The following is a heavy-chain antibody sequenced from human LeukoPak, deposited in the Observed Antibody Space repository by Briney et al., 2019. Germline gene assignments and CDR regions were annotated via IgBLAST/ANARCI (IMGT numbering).Heavy chain of an antibody. CDR3: ARVRKAPYGDYAGEDWFDS. CDR1: GASISSSS. V-gene: IGHV3-21*01. Sequence: PSETLSLTCTVSGASISSSSYYWGWIRQPPGKGLEWVASISSGSDYIYHSDSVKGRFTISRDNAKNSLYLQMHSLRAEDSAVYYCARVRKAPYGDYAGEDWFDSWGQGTLVTVSS. CDR2: ISSGSDYI. D-gene: IGHD4-17*01. J-gene: IGHJ5*01.